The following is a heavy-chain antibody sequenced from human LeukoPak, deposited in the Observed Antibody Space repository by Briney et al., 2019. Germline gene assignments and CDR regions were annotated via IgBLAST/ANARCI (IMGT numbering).Heavy chain of an antibody. Sequence: PGRPLRLSCASSVFTFHDFTTHWVRQAPGNGLELISGISWNSGSIGYADSVKGRFTISRHNAQNSVYLQMSRMRTEDTAVYYCARDVGGSLDYWGQGTLVTVSS. J-gene: IGHJ4*02. V-gene: IGHV3-9*01. CDR1: VFTFHDFT. D-gene: IGHD1-26*01. CDR3: ARDVGGSLDY. CDR2: ISWNSGSI.